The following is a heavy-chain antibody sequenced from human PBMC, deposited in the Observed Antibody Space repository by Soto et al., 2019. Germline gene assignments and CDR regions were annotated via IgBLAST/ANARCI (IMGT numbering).Heavy chain of an antibody. CDR3: ARGGQLLDYYYYGMDV. J-gene: IGHJ6*02. V-gene: IGHV4-30-4*01. Sequence: SETLSLTCTVSGGSITSGDYYWSWIRQPPGKGLEWIGYIYYSGSTYFNPSLKRRVTISVDTSKNQFSLKLTSVTAADTAVYYCARGGQLLDYYYYGMDVWGQGTTVT. D-gene: IGHD2-2*01. CDR2: IYYSGST. CDR1: GGSITSGDYY.